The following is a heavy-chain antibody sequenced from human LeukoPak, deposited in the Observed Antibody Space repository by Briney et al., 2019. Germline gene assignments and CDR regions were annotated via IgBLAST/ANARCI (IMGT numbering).Heavy chain of an antibody. V-gene: IGHV4-31*03. CDR1: GGSISSGGYD. CDR3: ARDRDYGDAAFDI. CDR2: IYYSGST. J-gene: IGHJ3*02. D-gene: IGHD4-17*01. Sequence: SQTLSLTCTVSGGSISSGGYDWSWIRQHPGKGLEWIGYIYYSGSTYYNPSLKSRVTISVDTSKNQFSLKLSSVTAADTAVYYCARDRDYGDAAFDIWGQGTMVTVPS.